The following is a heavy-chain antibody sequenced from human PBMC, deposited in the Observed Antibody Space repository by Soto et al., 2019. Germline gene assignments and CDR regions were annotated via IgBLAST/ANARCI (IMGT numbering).Heavy chain of an antibody. CDR1: GGSISSGGYY. D-gene: IGHD3-3*01. CDR3: ARGNQRYDFWSGYPYYYYYGMDV. Sequence: NPSETLSLTCTVSGGSISSGGYYWSWIRQHPGKGLEWIGYIYYSGSTYYNPSLKSRVTRSVDTSKNQFSLKLSSVTAADTAVYYCARGNQRYDFWSGYPYYYYYGMDVWGQGTTVTVSS. V-gene: IGHV4-31*02. CDR2: IYYSGST. J-gene: IGHJ6*02.